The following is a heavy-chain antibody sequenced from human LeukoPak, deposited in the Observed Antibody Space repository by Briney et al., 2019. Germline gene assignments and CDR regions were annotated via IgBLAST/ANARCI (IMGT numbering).Heavy chain of an antibody. D-gene: IGHD1-1*01. CDR2: IYYSGGT. CDR3: ARLHGERQTYYYGMDV. Sequence: PSETLSLTCTVSGGSISSYYWSWIRQPPGKGLEWIGYIYYSGGTNYSPSLKSRVTISVDTSKNQFSLKLSSVTAADTAVYYCARLHGERQTYYYGMDVWGQGTTVTVSS. V-gene: IGHV4-59*01. J-gene: IGHJ6*02. CDR1: GGSISSYY.